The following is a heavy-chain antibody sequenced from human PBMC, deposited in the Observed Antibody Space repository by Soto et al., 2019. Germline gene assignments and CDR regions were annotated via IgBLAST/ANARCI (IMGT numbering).Heavy chain of an antibody. V-gene: IGHV3-30-3*01. D-gene: IGHD4-17*01. CDR3: ARPAGDYDYYYYGMDV. J-gene: IGHJ6*02. CDR2: ISNDGNKE. Sequence: QVQLVESGGGVVQPGRSLRLSCAASGFSFSSYAMYWVRQAPGKGLEWVAFISNDGNKEYSADSVKGRFTISRDNSKNRLYLQMNRLRVEDTAVYYCARPAGDYDYYYYGMDVWGQGTTVTVSS. CDR1: GFSFSSYA.